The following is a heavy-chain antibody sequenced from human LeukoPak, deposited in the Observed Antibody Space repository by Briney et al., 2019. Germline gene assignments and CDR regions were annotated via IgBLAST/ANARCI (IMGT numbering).Heavy chain of an antibody. CDR1: GYTFTSYG. J-gene: IGHJ6*03. V-gene: IGHV1-18*01. Sequence: GASVKVSCKAAGYTFTSYGISWVRQAPGQGLEWMGWISAYNGNTNYAQKLQGRVTMTTDTSTSTAYMELRSLRSDDTAVYYCARDRSIVVVPAAMSTGPYYYYMDVWGKGTRSPSP. CDR3: ARDRSIVVVPAAMSTGPYYYYMDV. D-gene: IGHD2-2*01. CDR2: ISAYNGNT.